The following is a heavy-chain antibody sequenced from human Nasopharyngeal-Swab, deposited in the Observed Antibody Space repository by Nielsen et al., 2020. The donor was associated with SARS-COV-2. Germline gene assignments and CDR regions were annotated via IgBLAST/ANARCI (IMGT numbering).Heavy chain of an antibody. CDR3: AKGSVGAATGSCAFDI. D-gene: IGHD2-15*01. Sequence: GGSLRPSCAASGFIFSSYAINWVRQAPGKGLEWVSHISVSGADIHYGDSVRGRFTISRDNAKKSVYLQMNSLRAEDTAVYYCAKGSVGAATGSCAFDIWGQGTMVTVSS. J-gene: IGHJ3*02. CDR1: GFIFSSYA. V-gene: IGHV3-21*05. CDR2: ISVSGADI.